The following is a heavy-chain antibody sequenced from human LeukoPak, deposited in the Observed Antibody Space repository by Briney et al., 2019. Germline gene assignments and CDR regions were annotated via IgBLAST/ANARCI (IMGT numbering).Heavy chain of an antibody. V-gene: IGHV3-7*04. CDR2: IKQDGSEK. CDR3: ARYDYGGNYDY. CDR1: GFTFSSYW. D-gene: IGHD4-23*01. J-gene: IGHJ4*02. Sequence: PGGSLRLSCAASGFTFSSYWMSWVRQAPGKGLEWVANIKQDGSEKYYVDSVKGRFTISRDNAKTSLYLQMNSLRAEDTAVYYCARYDYGGNYDYWGQGTLVTVSS.